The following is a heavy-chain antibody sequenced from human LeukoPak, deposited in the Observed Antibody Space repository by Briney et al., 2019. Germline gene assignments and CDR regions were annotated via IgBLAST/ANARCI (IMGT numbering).Heavy chain of an antibody. CDR1: GGTFSSYA. D-gene: IGHD2-15*01. Sequence: ASVKVSCKASGGTFSSYAISWVRQAPGQGLEWMGRIIPIFGIANYAQKFQGRVTTTADKSTSTAYMELSSLRSEDTAVYYCARDQNDCSGGRCYSYYYGMDVWGQGTTVTVSS. CDR3: ARDQNDCSGGRCYSYYYGMDV. J-gene: IGHJ6*02. V-gene: IGHV1-69*04. CDR2: IIPIFGIA.